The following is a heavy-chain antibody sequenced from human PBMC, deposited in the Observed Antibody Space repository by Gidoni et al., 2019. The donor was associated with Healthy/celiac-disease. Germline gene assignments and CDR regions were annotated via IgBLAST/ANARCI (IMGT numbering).Heavy chain of an antibody. CDR1: GFTFRRYA. Sequence: EVQLLESGGGLVQPGGSLRLSCAASGFTFRRYAMRWVRQAPGKGLEWVSAISGSGGSTYYADSVKGRFTISRDNSKNTLYLQMNSLRAEDTAVYYCAKSVVAAKYYYYYGMDVWGQGTTVTVSS. J-gene: IGHJ6*02. D-gene: IGHD2-15*01. CDR3: AKSVVAAKYYYYYGMDV. CDR2: ISGSGGST. V-gene: IGHV3-23*01.